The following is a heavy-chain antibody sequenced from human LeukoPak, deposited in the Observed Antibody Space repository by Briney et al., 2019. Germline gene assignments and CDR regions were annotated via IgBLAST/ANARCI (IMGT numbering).Heavy chain of an antibody. CDR2: IIPIFGTA. CDR3: ARSIAAAGYYYYYYMDV. V-gene: IGHV1-69*13. CDR1: GGTFSSYA. Sequence: SVKVSCKASGGTFSSYAISWVRQAPGQGLEWMGGIIPIFGTANYAQEFQGRVTITADESTSTAYMELSSLRSEDTAVYYCARSIAAAGYYYYYYMDVWGKGTTVTISS. D-gene: IGHD6-13*01. J-gene: IGHJ6*03.